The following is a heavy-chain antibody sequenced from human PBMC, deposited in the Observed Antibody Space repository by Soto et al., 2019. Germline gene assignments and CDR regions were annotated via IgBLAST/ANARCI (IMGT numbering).Heavy chain of an antibody. CDR1: GYSFTNYW. D-gene: IGHD2-15*01. CDR3: ARHFCSGGACYSGADFDY. Sequence: PGESLKISCXGSGYSFTNYWISWVRQMPGKGLEWMGRIDPSDSYTNYSPSFQGHVTISADKSISTAYLQWNSLKASDTAMYYCARHFCSGGACYSGADFDYWGQGTLVTVSS. J-gene: IGHJ4*02. CDR2: IDPSDSYT. V-gene: IGHV5-10-1*01.